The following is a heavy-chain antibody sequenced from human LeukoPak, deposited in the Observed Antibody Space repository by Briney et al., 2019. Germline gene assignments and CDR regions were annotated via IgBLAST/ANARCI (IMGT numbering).Heavy chain of an antibody. Sequence: GGSLRLSCAASGFTFSGSAMHWVRQASGKGLEWVGRIRSKANSYATAYAASVKGRFTISRDDSKNTAYLQMNSLKTEDTAVYYCTTDGQWLVRKFDYWGQGTPATVSS. V-gene: IGHV3-73*01. CDR1: GFTFSGSA. J-gene: IGHJ4*02. CDR2: IRSKANSYAT. CDR3: TTDGQWLVRKFDY. D-gene: IGHD6-19*01.